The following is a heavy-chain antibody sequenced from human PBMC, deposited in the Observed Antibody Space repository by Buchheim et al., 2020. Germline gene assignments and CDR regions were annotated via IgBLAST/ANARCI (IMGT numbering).Heavy chain of an antibody. D-gene: IGHD5-24*01. CDR2: ILYNGYT. V-gene: IGHV4-39*01. Sequence: QLQLQESGPGLVKPSETLSLTCSVSGDSITSSSHYWGWIRQPPGKGLEWIGNILYNGYTYSSPSLRSRAAVIADTSKNQFSLMLNSVTAADTAVYYCATQRRDGYNFWDYWGQGIL. J-gene: IGHJ4*02. CDR1: GDSITSSSHY. CDR3: ATQRRDGYNFWDY.